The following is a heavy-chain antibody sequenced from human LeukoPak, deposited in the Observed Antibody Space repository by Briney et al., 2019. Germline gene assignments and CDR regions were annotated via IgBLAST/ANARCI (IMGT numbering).Heavy chain of an antibody. CDR3: ARVRIQLWFPFDY. J-gene: IGHJ4*02. CDR1: GFTFSSYW. V-gene: IGHV3-7*01. Sequence: GGSLRLSCAASGFTFSSYWMSWVRQAPGKGLEWVANIKQDGSEKYYVDSVKGRFTISRDNAKNSLYLQMSSLRAEDTAVYYCARVRIQLWFPFDYWGQGTLVTVSS. D-gene: IGHD5-18*01. CDR2: IKQDGSEK.